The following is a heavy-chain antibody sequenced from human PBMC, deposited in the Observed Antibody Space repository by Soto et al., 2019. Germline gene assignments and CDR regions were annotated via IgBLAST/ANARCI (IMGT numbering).Heavy chain of an antibody. CDR1: GFTFSDYY. V-gene: IGHV3-11*05. Sequence: QVKLVEPGGGLVKPGGSLRLSCAVSGFTFSDYYMTWILQAPGKGLEWVSYISSSTSHTNYADSVKGRFTISRDNAKNSLFLQMNSLRAEDTAVYYCARGRGAAADYFDFWGQGTLVTVSS. D-gene: IGHD6-13*01. CDR2: ISSSTSHT. J-gene: IGHJ4*02. CDR3: ARGRGAAADYFDF.